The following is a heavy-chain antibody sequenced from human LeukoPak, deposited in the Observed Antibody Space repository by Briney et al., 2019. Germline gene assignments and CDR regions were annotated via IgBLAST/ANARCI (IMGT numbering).Heavy chain of an antibody. CDR2: IYYSGST. CDR3: ARVPLPAAIFDWFDP. D-gene: IGHD2-2*01. Sequence: SETLSLTCTVSGGSISSGDYYWSWIRQPPGKGLGWIGYIYYSGSTYYNPSLKSRVTITVDTSKNQFSLKLSSVTAADTAVYYCARVPLPAAIFDWFDPWGQGTLVTVSS. V-gene: IGHV4-30-4*08. J-gene: IGHJ5*02. CDR1: GGSISSGDYY.